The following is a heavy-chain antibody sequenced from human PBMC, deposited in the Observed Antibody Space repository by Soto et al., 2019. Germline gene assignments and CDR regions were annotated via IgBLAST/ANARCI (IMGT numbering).Heavy chain of an antibody. V-gene: IGHV1-69*01. CDR2: IIPIHGTT. CDR3: AIEYSYSPLACPIGY. Sequence: QVQLVQSGAEVKKPESSVRVSCKASGGIFTDYAFTWVRQAPGQGLEWMGGIIPIHGTTESAQKFQGRVTCTADESTNTAYMELRSLTSADTAVYYCAIEYSYSPLACPIGYWGQGTLVTVSS. J-gene: IGHJ4*02. CDR1: GGIFTDYA. D-gene: IGHD3-16*01.